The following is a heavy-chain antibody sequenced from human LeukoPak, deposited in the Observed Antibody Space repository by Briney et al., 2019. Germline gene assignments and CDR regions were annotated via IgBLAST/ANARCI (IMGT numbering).Heavy chain of an antibody. CDR1: GSTFSSYA. D-gene: IGHD1-26*01. Sequence: GGSLRLSCAASGSTFSSYAMHWVRQAPGKGLEYVSVISSNGGSTYYANSVKGRFTISRDNSKNTLYLQMGSLRAEDMAVYYCAREAAGSYFFDYWGQGTLVTVSS. V-gene: IGHV3-64*01. J-gene: IGHJ4*02. CDR2: ISSNGGST. CDR3: AREAAGSYFFDY.